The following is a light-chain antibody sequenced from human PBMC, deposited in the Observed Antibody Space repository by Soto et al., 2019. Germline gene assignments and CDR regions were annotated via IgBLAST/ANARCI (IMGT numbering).Light chain of an antibody. V-gene: IGKV3-15*01. CDR2: GAS. Sequence: EIVMTQSPATLSVSPGERATLSCRASQSVSSNLAWYQQKPGQAPRLLIYGASTRATGIPARFSGSGSGTECTLTISSLQSEDFVVYYCQQYNIWPLTFGGGTKVEIK. CDR1: QSVSSN. J-gene: IGKJ4*01. CDR3: QQYNIWPLT.